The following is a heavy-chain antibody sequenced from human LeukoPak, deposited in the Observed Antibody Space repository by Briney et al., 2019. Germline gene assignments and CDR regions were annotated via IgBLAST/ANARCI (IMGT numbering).Heavy chain of an antibody. CDR1: GGSISSGDYY. V-gene: IGHV4-30-4*01. D-gene: IGHD3-22*01. Sequence: SETLSLTCTVSGGSISSGDYYWSWIRQPPGKGLEWIGHIYYSGSTYYNPSLKSRVTISVDTSKNQFSLKLSSVTAADTAVYYCARETPYYYDSSGSFDYWGQGTLVTVSS. J-gene: IGHJ4*02. CDR3: ARETPYYYDSSGSFDY. CDR2: IYYSGST.